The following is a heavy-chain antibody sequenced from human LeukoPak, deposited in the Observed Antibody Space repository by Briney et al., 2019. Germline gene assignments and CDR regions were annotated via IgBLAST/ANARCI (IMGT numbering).Heavy chain of an antibody. Sequence: VASVKVSCKASGGTFSSYAISWVRQAPGQGLEWMGRIIPILGIANYAQKFQGRVTITADKSTSTAYMELSSLRSEDTAVYYCASPYCSSTSCYDWFDPWGQGTLVTVSS. V-gene: IGHV1-69*04. CDR2: IIPILGIA. CDR3: ASPYCSSTSCYDWFDP. CDR1: GGTFSSYA. J-gene: IGHJ5*02. D-gene: IGHD2-2*01.